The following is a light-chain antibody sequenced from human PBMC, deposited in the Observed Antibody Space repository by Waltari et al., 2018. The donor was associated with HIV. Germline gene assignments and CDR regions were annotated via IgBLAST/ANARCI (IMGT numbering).Light chain of an antibody. V-gene: IGLV4-69*01. J-gene: IGLJ3*02. CDR2: VNRDGSD. CDR3: QTWRTGLHVV. Sequence: QVVLTQSPSASASLGPSVKITCTLSRGKTGYAIAWHQQHPEKVPRRRMEVNRDGSDIKGAGIPYRFSGSGSGAERSLTIASLQSDDEADYCCQTWRTGLHVVFGGGTKLTVL. CDR1: RGKTGYA.